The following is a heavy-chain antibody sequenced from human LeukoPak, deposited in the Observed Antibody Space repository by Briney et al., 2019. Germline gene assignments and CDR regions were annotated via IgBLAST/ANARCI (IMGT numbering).Heavy chain of an antibody. CDR1: GGSFSGYY. CDR3: ARVYDFWSGDTNWFDP. J-gene: IGHJ5*02. Sequence: SETLSLTCAVYGGSFSGYYWSWIRQPPGKGLEWIGEINHSGSTNYNPSLKSRVTISVDTSKNQFSLKLSSVTAADTAVYYCARVYDFWSGDTNWFDPWGQGTLVTVSS. CDR2: INHSGST. V-gene: IGHV4-34*01. D-gene: IGHD3-3*01.